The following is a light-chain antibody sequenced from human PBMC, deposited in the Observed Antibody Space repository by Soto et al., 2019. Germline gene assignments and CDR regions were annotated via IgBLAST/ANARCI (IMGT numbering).Light chain of an antibody. J-gene: IGLJ1*01. V-gene: IGLV2-8*01. CDR3: CSYAGSNNYV. CDR1: RGDVGAYNY. CDR2: EVN. Sequence: QSVLTQPPSASGSPGQSVTISCTGTRGDVGAYNYVSWYQQYPGRAPKLVIFEVNKRPSGVPDRFSGSKSGITASLTVSGLQAEDEADYYCCSYAGSNNYVFGTGTKLTVL.